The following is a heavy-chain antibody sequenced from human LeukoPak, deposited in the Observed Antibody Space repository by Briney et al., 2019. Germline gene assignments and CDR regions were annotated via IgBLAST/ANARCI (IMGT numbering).Heavy chain of an antibody. D-gene: IGHD3-22*01. CDR3: ARSDYDSSGYYSDY. Sequence: PGGSLRLSCAAPGFTFSSYSMNWVRQAPGKGLEWVSYISSSSSTIYYADSVKGRATISRDNAKNSLYLQMNSLRAEDTAVYYCARSDYDSSGYYSDYWGQGTLVTVSS. V-gene: IGHV3-48*04. CDR1: GFTFSSYS. CDR2: ISSSSSTI. J-gene: IGHJ4*02.